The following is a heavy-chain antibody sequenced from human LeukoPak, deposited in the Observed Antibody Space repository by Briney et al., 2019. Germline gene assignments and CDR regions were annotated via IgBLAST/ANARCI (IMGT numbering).Heavy chain of an antibody. J-gene: IGHJ4*02. CDR2: IRFDGNIE. V-gene: IGHV3-30*02. CDR1: EFSFSSYG. CDR3: ARDNPTWGY. D-gene: IGHD3-16*01. Sequence: GGSLRLSCAASEFSFSSYGMHWVRQTPTKGLEWVAFIRFDGNIENYADSVNGRFTISRDNSKNTLYLQMNSLRAEDTAVYYCARDNPTWGYWGQGTLVTVSS.